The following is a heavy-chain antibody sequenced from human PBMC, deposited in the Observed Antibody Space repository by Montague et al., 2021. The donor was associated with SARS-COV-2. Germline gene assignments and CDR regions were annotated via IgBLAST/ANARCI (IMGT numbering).Heavy chain of an antibody. J-gene: IGHJ6*02. Sequence: SETLSLTCTVSGGSISSSNYYWGWIRQPPGKGLEWIGYMYYSGSTYYNPSLKSRVTISIDTSKNQFSLKLRSVTAAGTAVYYCARDEIVFQGGTNGMDVWGQGTTVTVSS. V-gene: IGHV4-39*07. CDR1: GGSISSSNYY. CDR2: MYYSGST. D-gene: IGHD1-26*01. CDR3: ARDEIVFQGGTNGMDV.